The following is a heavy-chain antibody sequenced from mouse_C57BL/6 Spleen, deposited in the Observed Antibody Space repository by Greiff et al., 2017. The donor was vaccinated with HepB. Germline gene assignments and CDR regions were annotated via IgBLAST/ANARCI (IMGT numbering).Heavy chain of an antibody. J-gene: IGHJ4*01. CDR1: GYSFTGYY. CDR2: INPSTGGT. CDR3: ARRGNYPYAMDY. Sequence: EVKLQESGPELVKPGASVKISCKASGYSFTGYYMNWVKQSPEKSLEWIGEINPSTGGTTYNQKFKAKATLTVDKSSSTAYMQLKSLTSEDSAVYYCARRGNYPYAMDYWGQGTSVTVSS. V-gene: IGHV1-42*01. D-gene: IGHD2-1*01.